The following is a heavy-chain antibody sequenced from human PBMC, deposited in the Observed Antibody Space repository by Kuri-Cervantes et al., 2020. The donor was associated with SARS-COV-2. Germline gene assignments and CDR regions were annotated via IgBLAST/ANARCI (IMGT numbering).Heavy chain of an antibody. CDR1: GYTFTSYA. CDR2: ISPYNGNT. J-gene: IGHJ4*01. V-gene: IGHV1-18*01. Sequence: ASVKVSCKASGYTFTSYAISWVRQAPGQGLEWMGWISPYNGNTNYAQKLQGRVTMTTDTSTSTAYMELRSLRSDDAAVYYCARVQIWGPSSPFDCWGHGTLVTVSS. CDR3: ARVQIWGPSSPFDC. D-gene: IGHD7-27*01.